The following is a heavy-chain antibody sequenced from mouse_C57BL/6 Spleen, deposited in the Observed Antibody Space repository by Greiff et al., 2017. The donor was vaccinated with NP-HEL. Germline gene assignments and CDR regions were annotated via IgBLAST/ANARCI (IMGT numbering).Heavy chain of an antibody. J-gene: IGHJ2*01. CDR3: ARGAVVADY. V-gene: IGHV1-81*01. D-gene: IGHD1-1*01. CDR1: GYTFTSYG. CDR2: IYPRSGNT. Sequence: VQGVESGAELARPGASVKLSCKASGYTFTSYGISWVKQRTGQGLEWIGEIYPRSGNTYYNEKFKGKATLTADKSSSTAYMELRSLTSEDSAVYFCARGAVVADYWGQGTTLTVSS.